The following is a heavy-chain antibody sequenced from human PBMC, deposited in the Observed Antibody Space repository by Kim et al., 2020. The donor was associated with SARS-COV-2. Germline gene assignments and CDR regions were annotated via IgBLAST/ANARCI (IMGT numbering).Heavy chain of an antibody. CDR2: ISSGGST. Sequence: GGSLRLSCAASGFTVSSNYMSWVRQAPGKGLEWVSVISSGGSTYYADSVKGRCTISSDNSKNTLQLQMNSLRAEDTAVYYCRMIRTPGGVGYGIDVWGQG. CDR3: RMIRTPGGVGYGIDV. J-gene: IGHJ6*02. D-gene: IGHD3-16*01. CDR1: GFTVSSNY. V-gene: IGHV3-53*01.